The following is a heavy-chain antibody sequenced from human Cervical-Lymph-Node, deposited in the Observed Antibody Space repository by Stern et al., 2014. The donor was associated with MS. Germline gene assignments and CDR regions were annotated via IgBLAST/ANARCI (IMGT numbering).Heavy chain of an antibody. Sequence: VQLVESGPGLVKPSQTLSLTCTVSGGSISSDNYYWTWIRQHPGQGLGWIGHIYYSGTTYYNPSLKSRVSITVDTSKNLFSLRLSSVTAADTAVYYCARDHFTTSLDVWGHGTTVTVS. D-gene: IGHD2-2*01. CDR3: ARDHFTTSLDV. CDR1: GGSISSDNYY. CDR2: IYYSGTT. J-gene: IGHJ6*02. V-gene: IGHV4-31*03.